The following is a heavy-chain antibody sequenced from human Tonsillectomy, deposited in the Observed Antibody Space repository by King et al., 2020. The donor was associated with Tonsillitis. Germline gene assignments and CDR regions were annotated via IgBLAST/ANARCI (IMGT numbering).Heavy chain of an antibody. CDR3: VRGGSGSYISYYYYYYMDV. Sequence: VQLQESGPGVVKPSETLSLTCTVSGGSISSYYWSWIRQPPGKGLEWIGYIYYSGSTNYNPSLKSRVTISVDTSKNQFSLNLSSVTAADTAVYYCVRGGSGSYISYYYYYYMDVWGKGTTVTVSS. V-gene: IGHV4-59*01. J-gene: IGHJ6*03. CDR1: GGSISSYY. D-gene: IGHD3-10*01. CDR2: IYYSGST.